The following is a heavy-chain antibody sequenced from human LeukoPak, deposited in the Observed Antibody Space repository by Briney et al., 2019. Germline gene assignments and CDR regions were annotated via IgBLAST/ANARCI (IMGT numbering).Heavy chain of an antibody. CDR2: ISNSGVST. D-gene: IGHD2-15*01. V-gene: IGHV3-23*01. J-gene: IGHJ3*02. CDR3: ARACSGGTCYLAAFDI. CDR1: GFTFTTYG. Sequence: PGGSLRLSCAASGFTFTTYGIHWVRQAPGKGLEWVSAISNSGVSTYHADSVKGRFTISRDNSKNTLHLQMNSLRAEDTAVYYCARACSGGTCYLAAFDIWGQGTMVTVSS.